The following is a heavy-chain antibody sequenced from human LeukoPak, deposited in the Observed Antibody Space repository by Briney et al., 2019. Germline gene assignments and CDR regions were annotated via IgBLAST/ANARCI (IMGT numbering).Heavy chain of an antibody. Sequence: SQTLSLTCTVSSGSVSSVGYYWSWIRQHPGEGLEWIGYIHHSGNTHYNPSLKSRVTISVDTSKNQFPLKLSSVTAADTAVYYCARDRGSGLRSFDYWGQGTLVTVSS. D-gene: IGHD3-22*01. CDR2: IHHSGNT. CDR1: SGSVSSVGYY. V-gene: IGHV4-31*03. J-gene: IGHJ4*02. CDR3: ARDRGSGLRSFDY.